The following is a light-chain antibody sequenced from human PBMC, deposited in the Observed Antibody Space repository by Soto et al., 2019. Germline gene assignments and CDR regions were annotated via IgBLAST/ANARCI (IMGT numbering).Light chain of an antibody. Sequence: AILMTQSPSSVSASTVDRVTITCRASQGISSYLAWYQQKPGKAPTLLMYPASTLQSGVPSRSSGSRSGTDGTLTISYLQSEDVGTDYCQQLYNYPRTFGQGTKVDIK. V-gene: IGKV1-8*01. J-gene: IGKJ1*01. CDR1: QGISSY. CDR3: QQLYNYPRT. CDR2: PAS.